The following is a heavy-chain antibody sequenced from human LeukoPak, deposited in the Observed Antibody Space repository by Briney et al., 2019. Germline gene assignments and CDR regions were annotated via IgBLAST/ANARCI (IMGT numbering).Heavy chain of an antibody. J-gene: IGHJ5*02. CDR1: GYTFTDYY. D-gene: IGHD2-21*01. CDR2: INPDSGVT. V-gene: IGHV1-2*02. CDR3: ARADRLDGAPYLIGP. Sequence: ASVKVSCKPSGYTFTDYYLHWVRQAPGQGLEWMGWINPDSGVTSSAQKFRGRFSMTRDTSISTIYMEVAWLTSEDTAIYYCARADRLDGAPYLIGPWGQGTLVTVSS.